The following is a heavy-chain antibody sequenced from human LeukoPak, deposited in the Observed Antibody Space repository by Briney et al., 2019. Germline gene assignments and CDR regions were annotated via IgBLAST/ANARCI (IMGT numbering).Heavy chain of an antibody. CDR3: TRRAEGSGRQQAY. V-gene: IGHV3-23*01. Sequence: GGSLRLSCATSGFIFSSYAMSWVRQAPGRGLEWVSSISGSGGSIYYADSVKGRFTISRDNSKNTLYLQMNSLRAEDTAVYYCTRRAEGSGRQQAYWGQGTLVTVSS. CDR1: GFIFSSYA. D-gene: IGHD6-13*01. J-gene: IGHJ4*02. CDR2: ISGSGGSI.